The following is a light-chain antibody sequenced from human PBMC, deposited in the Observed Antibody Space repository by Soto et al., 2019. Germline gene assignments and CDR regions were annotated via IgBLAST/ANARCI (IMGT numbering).Light chain of an antibody. J-gene: IGKJ4*01. CDR2: AAS. V-gene: IGKV1-9*01. CDR3: QQLNNYPLT. CDR1: QGISTY. Sequence: DIQLTQSPSFLSASVGDRLTITCRASQGISTYLAWYQRKPGKVPKLLISAASTLQSGVPSRFSGSGSETEFTLTISSLQPEDFATYYCQQLNNYPLTFGGGTKVEIK.